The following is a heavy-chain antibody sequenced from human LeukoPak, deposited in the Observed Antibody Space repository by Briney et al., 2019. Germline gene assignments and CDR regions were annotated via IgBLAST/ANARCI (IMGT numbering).Heavy chain of an antibody. J-gene: IGHJ3*02. CDR1: GGSFGGYY. CDR3: ASLYSGYDFVESEDAFDI. V-gene: IGHV4-34*01. D-gene: IGHD5-12*01. CDR2: INHSGST. Sequence: SETLSLTCAVYGGSFGGYYWSWIRQPPGKGLEWIGEINHSGSTNYNPSLKSRVTISVDTSKNQFSLKLSSVTAADTAVYYCASLYSGYDFVESEDAFDIWGQGTMVTVSS.